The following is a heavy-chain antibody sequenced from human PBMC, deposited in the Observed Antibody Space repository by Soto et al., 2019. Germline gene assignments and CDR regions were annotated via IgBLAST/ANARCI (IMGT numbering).Heavy chain of an antibody. Sequence: DVQLVESGGGLVQPGWSRRLSCAISGFSVSSNYLIWVRQAQGKGLECDSVHYSGGSTYYADSVQGRFTISRDKSNNTLYLQMRRVRPEYTAVYVCARHRHPRGTVGATAPLDPWGQGTQVTVSS. D-gene: IGHD1-26*01. J-gene: IGHJ5*02. CDR1: GFSVSSNY. CDR2: HYSGGST. CDR3: ARHRHPRGTVGATAPLDP. V-gene: IGHV3-53*01.